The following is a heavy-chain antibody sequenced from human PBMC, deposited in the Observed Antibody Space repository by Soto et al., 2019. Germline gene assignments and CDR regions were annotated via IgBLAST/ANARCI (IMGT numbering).Heavy chain of an antibody. CDR3: ARHTQGAFDI. CDR1: GGSISSSSYY. Sequence: QLQLQESGPGLVKPSETLSLTCTVSGGSISSSSYYWGWIRQPPGKGLEWIGSIYYSGSTYYNPALRGRVTISVDTSKNQCSLKLSSVTAADAAVYYCARHTQGAFDIWGQGTMVTVSS. CDR2: IYYSGST. J-gene: IGHJ3*02. V-gene: IGHV4-39*01.